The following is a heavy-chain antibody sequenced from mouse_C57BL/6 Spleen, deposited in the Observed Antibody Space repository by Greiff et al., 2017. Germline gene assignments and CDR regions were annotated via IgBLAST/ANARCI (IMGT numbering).Heavy chain of an antibody. CDR2: IYPSDSET. D-gene: IGHD3-1*01. Sequence: VQLQQPGAELVRPGSSVKLSCKASGYTFTSYWMDWVKQRPGQDLEWIGNIYPSDSETHYNQKFKDKATLTVDKSSSTAYMQLSSLTSEDSAVYYCARSRAYFDYWGQGTTLTVSS. J-gene: IGHJ2*01. CDR3: ARSRAYFDY. V-gene: IGHV1-61*01. CDR1: GYTFTSYW.